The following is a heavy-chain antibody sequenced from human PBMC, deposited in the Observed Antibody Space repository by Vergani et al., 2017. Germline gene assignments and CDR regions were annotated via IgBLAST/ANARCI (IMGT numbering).Heavy chain of an antibody. D-gene: IGHD3-3*01. CDR1: GFTFNEYW. CDR3: ARARKVLFGVVWENWFDP. CDR2: MNGDGDTI. V-gene: IGHV3-74*01. J-gene: IGHJ5*02. Sequence: ELDLVESGGGFVQPGGSLRLSCAASGFTFNEYWMHWARQVPGKGLVWVSGMNGDGDTISYADSVKGRFTISRDNAKNTLFLQMNSLRAEDTAVYYCARARKVLFGVVWENWFDPWGQGTLVTVSS.